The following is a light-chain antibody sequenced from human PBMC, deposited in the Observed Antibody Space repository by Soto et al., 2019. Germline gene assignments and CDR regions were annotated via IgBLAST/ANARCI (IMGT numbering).Light chain of an antibody. CDR2: EVS. V-gene: IGLV2-14*01. J-gene: IGLJ3*02. CDR3: SSYTSSDTHWV. Sequence: QSVLTQPASVSGSPGQSITISCTGSSSDIGTYNYLSWYQQHPGKAPKLMIYEVSDRPSGISNRFSGSKSGNTASLTISGLQAEDEADYSCSSYTSSDTHWVFGGGTKLTVL. CDR1: SSDIGTYNY.